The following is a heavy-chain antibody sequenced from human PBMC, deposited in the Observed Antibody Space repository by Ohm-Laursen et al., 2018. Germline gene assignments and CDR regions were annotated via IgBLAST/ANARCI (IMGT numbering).Heavy chain of an antibody. Sequence: SDTLSLTCTVSGGSISSYYWSWIRQPPGKGLEWIGYIYYSGSTNYNPSLKSRVTISVDTSKNQLSLKLSSVTAADTAVYYCARENDGGAFDYWGQGTLVTVSS. J-gene: IGHJ4*02. V-gene: IGHV4-59*01. D-gene: IGHD2-21*01. CDR2: IYYSGST. CDR3: ARENDGGAFDY. CDR1: GGSISSYY.